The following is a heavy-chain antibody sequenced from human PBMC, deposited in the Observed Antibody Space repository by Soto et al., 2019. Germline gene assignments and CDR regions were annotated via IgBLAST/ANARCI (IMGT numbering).Heavy chain of an antibody. CDR1: GGSISSGDYY. Sequence: SETLSLTCTVSGGSISSGDYYWSWIRQPPGKGLEWIGYIYYSGSTYYNPSLKSRVTISVDTSKNQFSLKLSSVTAADTAVYYCARDLRYYKNGMDVWGQGTTVTVS. J-gene: IGHJ6*02. CDR3: ARDLRYYKNGMDV. CDR2: IYYSGST. V-gene: IGHV4-30-4*01. D-gene: IGHD5-12*01.